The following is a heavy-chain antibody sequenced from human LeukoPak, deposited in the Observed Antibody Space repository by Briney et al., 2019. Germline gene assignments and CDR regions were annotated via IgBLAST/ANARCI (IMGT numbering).Heavy chain of an antibody. CDR3: ARDGIAARTDPFDY. V-gene: IGHV1-69*05. CDR2: IIPIFGTA. J-gene: IGHJ4*02. CDR1: GGTFGSYA. Sequence: SVKVSCKASGGTFGSYAISWVRQAPGQGLEWMGRIIPIFGTANYAQKFQGRVTITTDESTSTAYMELSSLRSEDAAVYYCARDGIAARTDPFDYWGQGTLVTVSS. D-gene: IGHD6-6*01.